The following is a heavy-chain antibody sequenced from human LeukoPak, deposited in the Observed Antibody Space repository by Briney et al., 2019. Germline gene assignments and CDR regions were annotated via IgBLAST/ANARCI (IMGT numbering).Heavy chain of an antibody. CDR3: ARGSRGYSYGYHRD. D-gene: IGHD5-18*01. J-gene: IGHJ4*02. CDR2: INHRRST. V-gene: IGHV4-34*01. Sequence: PSETLSLTCGVYGRSFSGYYWSWIRQTPGKGLEWIGEINHRRSTNYSPSFKTRVTMSVDTSKNQISLMLNSVTAADTAVYYCARGSRGYSYGYHRDWGQGTLVTVSS. CDR1: GRSFSGYY.